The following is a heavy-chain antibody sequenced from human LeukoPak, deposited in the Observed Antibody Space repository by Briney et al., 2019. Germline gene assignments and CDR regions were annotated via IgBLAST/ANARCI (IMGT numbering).Heavy chain of an antibody. D-gene: IGHD3-22*01. J-gene: IGHJ4*02. CDR1: GGSISSYY. Sequence: KSSETLFLTCTACGGSISSYYWSWLRQPPGEGLEWIGYIYYSGSTIYNPSLKGRVTISVGTSKNQFSLKLSSVTAADTAVYYCARRAYSSGYYYFDYWGQGTLVTVSS. CDR3: ARRAYSSGYYYFDY. CDR2: IYYSGST. V-gene: IGHV4-59*13.